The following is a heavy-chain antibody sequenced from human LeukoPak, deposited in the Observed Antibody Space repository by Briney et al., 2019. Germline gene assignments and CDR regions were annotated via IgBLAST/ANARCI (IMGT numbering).Heavy chain of an antibody. CDR2: MNPNSGNT. V-gene: IGHV1-8*01. CDR3: ARSSYDFWSGYYTPVWFDP. D-gene: IGHD3-3*01. Sequence: ASVKVSCKASGYTFTSYDINWVRRATGQGLEWMGWMNPNSGNTGYAQKFQGRVTMTRNTSTSTAYMELSSLRSEDTAVYYCARSSYDFWSGYYTPVWFDPWGQGTLVTVSS. J-gene: IGHJ5*02. CDR1: GYTFTSYD.